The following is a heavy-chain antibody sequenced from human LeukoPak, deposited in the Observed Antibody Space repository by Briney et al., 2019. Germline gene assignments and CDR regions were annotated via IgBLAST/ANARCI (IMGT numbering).Heavy chain of an antibody. D-gene: IGHD3-16*01. CDR2: INPNSGVT. Sequence: ASVNVSCKASGYTFTDYYMHWVRQAPGQGLEWMGWINPNSGVTNYAQNFQGRVTMTRDTSISTAYMELTWLSSDDTAVYYCARERSNGGLRLDFWGQGTLVTASS. CDR3: ARERSNGGLRLDF. J-gene: IGHJ4*02. CDR1: GYTFTDYY. V-gene: IGHV1-2*02.